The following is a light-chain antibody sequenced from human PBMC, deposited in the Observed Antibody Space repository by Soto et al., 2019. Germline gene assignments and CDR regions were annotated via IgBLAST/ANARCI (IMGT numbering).Light chain of an antibody. CDR3: QQYFTSPWT. CDR1: QSILDRSKNKYY. Sequence: DIVMTQSPDSLAVSLGERATFNCKSSQSILDRSKNKYYLAWYQQKSGQPPKLLIYWESLREPGVPDRFTGSGSVTDFTLTISSLQAEDVAVYYCQQYFTSPWTFGQGTKVEI. J-gene: IGKJ1*01. CDR2: WES. V-gene: IGKV4-1*01.